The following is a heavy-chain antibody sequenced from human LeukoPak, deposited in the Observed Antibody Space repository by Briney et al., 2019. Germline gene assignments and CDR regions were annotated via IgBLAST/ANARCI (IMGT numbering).Heavy chain of an antibody. CDR1: GFTFSSYG. D-gene: IGHD3-22*01. J-gene: IGHJ3*02. CDR3: ARAEDYDSSGYVDAFDI. CDR2: IWYDGSNK. V-gene: IGHV3-33*01. Sequence: PGGSLRLSCAASGFTFSSYGMHWVRQAPGKGLEWVAAIWYDGSNKYYADSVKGRFSISRDNSKNTLYLHMNSLRAEDTALYYCARAEDYDSSGYVDAFDIWGQGTMVTVSS.